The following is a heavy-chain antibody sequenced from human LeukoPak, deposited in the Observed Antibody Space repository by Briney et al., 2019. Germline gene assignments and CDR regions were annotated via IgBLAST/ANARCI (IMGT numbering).Heavy chain of an antibody. V-gene: IGHV3-21*01. CDR3: ARFDAAAGTGFDS. J-gene: IGHJ4*02. Sequence: GGSLRLSCAASGFTFSTYSLNWVRQAPGKGLEWVSSISSSSIYIYYANSVKGRFTISRDNAKSSLSLQMNSLRAENTALYYCARFDAAAGTGFDSWGQGILVTVSS. D-gene: IGHD6-13*01. CDR1: GFTFSTYS. CDR2: ISSSSIYI.